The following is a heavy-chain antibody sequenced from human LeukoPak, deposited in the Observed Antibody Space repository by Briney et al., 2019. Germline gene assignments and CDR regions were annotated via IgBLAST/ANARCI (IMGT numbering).Heavy chain of an antibody. CDR1: GYSISSDY. CDR2: MSRGRRYI. J-gene: IGHJ3*02. D-gene: IGHD2-15*01. Sequence: MASETLSLTCTVSGYSISSDYYWGWIRQPPGKGLEGVPSMSRGRRYIYYADSGKGRFTISRDNAKNSLYLQMNSLRAEDTAVYYCARMLYCSGGSCYPDAFDIWGQGTMVTVSS. V-gene: IGHV3-21*01. CDR3: ARMLYCSGGSCYPDAFDI.